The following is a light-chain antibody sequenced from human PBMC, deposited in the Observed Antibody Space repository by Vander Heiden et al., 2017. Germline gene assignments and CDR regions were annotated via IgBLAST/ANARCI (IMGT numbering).Light chain of an antibody. V-gene: IGLV2-11*01. CDR3: CSYAGSYTWV. CDR1: SRDVGGYNY. CDR2: DVS. Sequence: QSALTQPRSVSGSPGQSVTISCTGTSRDVGGYNYVSRYQQHPGKAPKLMIYDVSKRPAGVPDRFSGSKSGNTASLTISGLQAEDEADYYCCSYAGSYTWVFGGGTKLTVL. J-gene: IGLJ3*02.